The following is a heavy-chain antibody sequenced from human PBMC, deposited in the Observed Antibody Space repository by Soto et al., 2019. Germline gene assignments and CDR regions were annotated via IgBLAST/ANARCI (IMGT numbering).Heavy chain of an antibody. CDR1: GGPMNNYY. V-gene: IGHV4-59*08. Sequence: QVQLQESGPGLVKPSETLSLTCTISGGPMNNYYCSWFRQPRGQGLEWIGYMGYNGFTRYNPSLRSRVAISLDTAKNQFCLNLSSVTAAYTALYYCARQGFGELHGLVDVWGQGITVTVSS. J-gene: IGHJ6*02. D-gene: IGHD3-10*01. CDR2: MGYNGFT. CDR3: ARQGFGELHGLVDV.